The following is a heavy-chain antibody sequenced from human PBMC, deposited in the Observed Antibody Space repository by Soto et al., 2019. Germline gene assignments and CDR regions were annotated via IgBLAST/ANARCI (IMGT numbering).Heavy chain of an antibody. CDR1: GDSISSYY. V-gene: IGHV4-4*07. CDR3: ARYSSNWFQTEGMDV. J-gene: IGHJ6*02. CDR2: IDASGNS. Sequence: SETLSLTCTVSGDSISSYYWNWIRQPAGKGLEWIGRIDASGNSNYNPSLKSRVTMSVDTSKKQFSLKVTSVTAADTAVYYCARYSSNWFQTEGMDVWGQGXTVTVSS. D-gene: IGHD6-13*01.